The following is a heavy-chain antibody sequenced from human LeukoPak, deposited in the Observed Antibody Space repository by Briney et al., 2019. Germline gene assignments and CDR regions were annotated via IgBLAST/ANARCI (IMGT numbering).Heavy chain of an antibody. CDR1: VYTFTVYY. V-gene: IGHV1-2*02. Sequence: ASVTVSFKSSVYTFTVYYMHWVRQAPGQGLEWMGWINPNSGGTNYAQKFQGRVTMTRDTSISTAYMELSRLRSDDTAVYYCARVAADYYDSSGFLRPFDYWGQGTLVIVSS. CDR3: ARVAADYYDSSGFLRPFDY. CDR2: INPNSGGT. D-gene: IGHD3-22*01. J-gene: IGHJ4*02.